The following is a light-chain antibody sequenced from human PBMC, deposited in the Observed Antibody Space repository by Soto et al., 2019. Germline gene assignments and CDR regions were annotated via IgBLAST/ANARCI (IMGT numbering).Light chain of an antibody. CDR3: VAWDDDLSARV. V-gene: IGLV2-8*01. CDR2: EVS. CDR1: SSDVGGYNY. Sequence: QSALTQPPSASGSPGQSVTISCTGTSSDVGGYNYVSWYQQHPGKAPKLMIYEVSKRPSGVPDRFSGSKSGNTASLTVSGLQAEDEADYYCVAWDDDLSARVFGGGTKVTVL. J-gene: IGLJ3*02.